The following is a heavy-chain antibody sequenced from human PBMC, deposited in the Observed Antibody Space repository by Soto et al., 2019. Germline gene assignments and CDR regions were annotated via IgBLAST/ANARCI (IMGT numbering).Heavy chain of an antibody. Sequence: EVQLVESGGGLVQPGGSLRLSCADSGFTFSSYSMNWVRQAPGKGLEWVSYISSSSTTKTYADNVKGRFTISRDNAKNSLYLQINSLRDEDTAVYYCARGAAIGLDYGGQGTLVTVSS. J-gene: IGHJ4*02. V-gene: IGHV3-48*02. D-gene: IGHD6-13*01. CDR2: ISSSSTTK. CDR1: GFTFSSYS. CDR3: ARGAAIGLDY.